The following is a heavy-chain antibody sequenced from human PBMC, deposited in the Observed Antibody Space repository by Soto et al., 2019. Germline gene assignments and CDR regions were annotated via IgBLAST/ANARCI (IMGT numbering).Heavy chain of an antibody. CDR2: IYPDDSDT. Sequence: GESLKISCKGSGYSFSNYWIGWVRQMPGNGLEWMGIIYPDDSDTRYNPSFQGQVTISADKSITTAYLQWSSLKASDTAMYYCTRQSSYYGMDVWGQGTTVTVSS. CDR3: TRQSSYYGMDV. V-gene: IGHV5-51*01. J-gene: IGHJ6*02. CDR1: GYSFSNYW.